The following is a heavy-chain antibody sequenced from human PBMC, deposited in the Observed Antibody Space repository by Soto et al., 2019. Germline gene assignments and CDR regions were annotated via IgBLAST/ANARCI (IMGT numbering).Heavy chain of an antibody. V-gene: IGHV1-18*01. J-gene: IGHJ4*02. CDR2: ISAYNTNT. D-gene: IGHD2-8*02. CDR1: GYTFTSYG. Sequence: AAVKVSCKASGYTFTSYGISWVRQAPGQGLEWMGWISAYNTNTNYAQKLQGRVTMTTDTPTSTSYMELRSLRSDDTAVYFCARDRLGGTGDYWGQGNLVTVSS. CDR3: ARDRLGGTGDY.